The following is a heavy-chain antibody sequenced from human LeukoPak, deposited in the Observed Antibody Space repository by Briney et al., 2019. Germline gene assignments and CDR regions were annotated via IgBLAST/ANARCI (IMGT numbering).Heavy chain of an antibody. CDR3: ARTISDWYFDL. Sequence: ASVKVSCKASGYTFTSYYMHWVRQAPGQALEWMGIINPSGGSTSYAQKFQGRVTMTRDTSTSTVYMELSSLRSEDTAVYYCARTISDWYFDLWGRGTLVTVSS. V-gene: IGHV1-46*01. CDR1: GYTFTSYY. CDR2: INPSGGST. D-gene: IGHD5-12*01. J-gene: IGHJ2*01.